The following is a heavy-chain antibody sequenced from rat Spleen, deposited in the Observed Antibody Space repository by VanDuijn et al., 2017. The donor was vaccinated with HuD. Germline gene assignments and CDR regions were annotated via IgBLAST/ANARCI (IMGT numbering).Heavy chain of an antibody. V-gene: IGHV2S54*01. CDR1: GFPLTDYS. Sequence: QVQMKESGPGLVQPSQTLSLTCTVSGFPLTDYSLPWVRQSPGTGLEWLGGIWGNGNTNYNLALKSKLSISRDMSKSLVFLKMNSLQTEDIATYYCARAGNWELDYFDYWGQGVMVTVSS. CDR3: ARAGNWELDYFDY. D-gene: IGHD5-1*01. J-gene: IGHJ2*01. CDR2: IWGNGNT.